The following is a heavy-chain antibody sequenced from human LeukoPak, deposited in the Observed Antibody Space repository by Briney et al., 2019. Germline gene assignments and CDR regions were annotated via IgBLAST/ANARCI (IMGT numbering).Heavy chain of an antibody. CDR2: TYTSGST. Sequence: SETLSLTCTVSGGSISSYYWSWIRQPAGKGLEWIGRTYTSGSTNYNPSLKSRVTMSVDTSKNQFSLKLSSVTAADTAVYYCAREPFVKRVRGVIRWFDPWGQGTLVTVSS. D-gene: IGHD3-10*01. CDR1: GGSISSYY. V-gene: IGHV4-4*07. CDR3: AREPFVKRVRGVIRWFDP. J-gene: IGHJ5*02.